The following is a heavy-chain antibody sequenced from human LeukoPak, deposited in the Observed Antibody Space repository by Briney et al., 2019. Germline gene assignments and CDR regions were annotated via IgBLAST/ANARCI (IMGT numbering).Heavy chain of an antibody. CDR1: GFTFSSYG. J-gene: IGHJ3*02. CDR2: ISYDGSNK. V-gene: IGHV3-30*18. CDR3: AKEYFDWLLYRHDAFDI. D-gene: IGHD3-9*01. Sequence: PGRSLRLSCAASGFTFSSYGMHWVRQAPGKGLGWVAVISYDGSNKYYADSVKGRFTISRDNSKNTLYLQMNSLRAEDTAVYYCAKEYFDWLLYRHDAFDIWGQGTMVTVSS.